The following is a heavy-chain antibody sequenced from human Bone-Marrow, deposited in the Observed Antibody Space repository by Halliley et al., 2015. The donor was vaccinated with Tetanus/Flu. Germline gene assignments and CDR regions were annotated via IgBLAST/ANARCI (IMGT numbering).Heavy chain of an antibody. CDR2: IYHSGSA. D-gene: IGHD6-19*01. Sequence: TLSLTCAVSAGSITSNNWWSWVRQPPGKGLEWIGEIYHSGSANYQPSLWSRVTISLDRSKNQFSMDLNSVTAADTAVYYCARVRGSSGWCTGPFDSWGQGILVTVSS. V-gene: IGHV4-4*02. J-gene: IGHJ5*01. CDR3: ARVRGSSGWCTGPFDS. CDR1: AGSITSNNW.